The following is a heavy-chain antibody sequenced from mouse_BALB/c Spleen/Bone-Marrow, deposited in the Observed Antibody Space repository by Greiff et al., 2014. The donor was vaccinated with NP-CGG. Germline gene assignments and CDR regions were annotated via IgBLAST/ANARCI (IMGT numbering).Heavy chain of an antibody. J-gene: IGHJ1*01. CDR2: INPSNGGT. D-gene: IGHD1-1*01. CDR1: GYTFSSYY. CDR3: TRSNYGYWYFDV. Sequence: QVQLKESGAELVKPGASVKLSCKASGYTFSSYYMYWVKQRPGQGLEWIGEINPSNGGTKFNEKFKSKATLTVDKSSSTAYMQLSRLPSEGSAVYYCTRSNYGYWYFDVWGAGTTVTVSS. V-gene: IGHV1S81*02.